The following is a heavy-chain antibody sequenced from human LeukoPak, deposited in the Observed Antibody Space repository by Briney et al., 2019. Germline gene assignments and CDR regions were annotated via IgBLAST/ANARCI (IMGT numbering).Heavy chain of an antibody. V-gene: IGHV3-23*01. CDR2: ISGSGDTT. Sequence: GGSLRLSCAASGFTFSSYAMSWVRLAPGKGLEWVSTISGSGDTTYYSDSVRGRFTISGDSSKNTLYLQMDSLGAENTAIYYCARTPQKYCSSTTCYPDYWGQGTLVTVSS. J-gene: IGHJ4*02. CDR3: ARTPQKYCSSTTCYPDY. D-gene: IGHD2-2*01. CDR1: GFTFSSYA.